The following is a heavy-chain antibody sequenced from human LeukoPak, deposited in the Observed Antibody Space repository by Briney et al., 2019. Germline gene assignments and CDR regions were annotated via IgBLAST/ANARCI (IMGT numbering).Heavy chain of an antibody. V-gene: IGHV1-46*01. D-gene: IGHD5-24*01. CDR3: TRAWQQFFDY. CDR2: INPSSDYT. CDR1: GYTFSNYF. Sequence: ASVKVSCKSSGYTFSNYFMHWVRQAPGQGLKWMGIINPSSDYTSYAQKFRGRVTMTRDTSTSTVYMELSSLRSEDTAVYYCTRAWQQFFDYWGQGTLVTVSS. J-gene: IGHJ4*02.